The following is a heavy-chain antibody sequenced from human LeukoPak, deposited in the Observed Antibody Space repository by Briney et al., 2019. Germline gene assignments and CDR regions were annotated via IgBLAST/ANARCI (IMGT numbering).Heavy chain of an antibody. CDR3: ARVSVEPAAAGVFAFDI. Sequence: GASVRVSCKASGYTFTGYYMHWVRRAPGQGLEWMGWINPNSGGTNYAQKFQGRVTMTRDTSISTAYMELSRLRSDDTAVYYCARVSVEPAAAGVFAFDIWGQGTMVTVSS. J-gene: IGHJ3*02. CDR2: INPNSGGT. V-gene: IGHV1-2*02. CDR1: GYTFTGYY. D-gene: IGHD6-13*01.